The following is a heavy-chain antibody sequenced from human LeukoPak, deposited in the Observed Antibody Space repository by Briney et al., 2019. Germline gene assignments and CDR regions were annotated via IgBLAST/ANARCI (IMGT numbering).Heavy chain of an antibody. CDR2: FDPEDGET. CDR3: ATESYSGSYLYAFDI. Sequence: ASVKVSCKVSGYTLTELSMHWVRQAPGKGLEWMGGFDPEDGETIYVQKFQGRVTMTEDTSTDTAYMELSSLRSEDTAVYYCATESYSGSYLYAFDIWGQGTMVTVSS. D-gene: IGHD1-26*01. CDR1: GYTLTELS. J-gene: IGHJ3*02. V-gene: IGHV1-24*01.